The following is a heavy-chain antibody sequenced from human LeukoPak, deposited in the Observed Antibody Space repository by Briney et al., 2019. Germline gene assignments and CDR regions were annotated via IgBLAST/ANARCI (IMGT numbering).Heavy chain of an antibody. J-gene: IGHJ4*02. CDR2: IRGSGGST. Sequence: PGGSLRLSCAASGFTFSSYAMSWVRQAPGKGLEWVSAIRGSGGSTSYADSVKGRFTISRDNSENTLYLQINSLRAEDTAVYYCAKANYDSSAYYWSDWGQGTLVTVSS. CDR3: AKANYDSSAYYWSD. D-gene: IGHD3-22*01. CDR1: GFTFSSYA. V-gene: IGHV3-23*01.